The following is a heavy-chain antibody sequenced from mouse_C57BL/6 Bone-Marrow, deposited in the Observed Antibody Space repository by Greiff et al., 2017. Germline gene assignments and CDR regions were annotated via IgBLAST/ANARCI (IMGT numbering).Heavy chain of an antibody. CDR2: IRNKANNHAT. Sequence: EVKVEESGGGLVQPGGSMKLSCAASGFTFSDAWMDWVRQSPEKGLEWVAEIRNKANNHATYYAVSVKGRFTISRDDSKSSVYLQMNSLRAEDTGIYYCTRFITTVGGYWGQGTTLTVSS. J-gene: IGHJ2*01. V-gene: IGHV6-6*01. D-gene: IGHD1-1*01. CDR1: GFTFSDAW. CDR3: TRFITTVGGY.